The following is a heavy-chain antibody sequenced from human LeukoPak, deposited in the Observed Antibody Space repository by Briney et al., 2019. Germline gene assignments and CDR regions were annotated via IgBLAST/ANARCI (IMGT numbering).Heavy chain of an antibody. CDR1: GYTLTELS. V-gene: IGHV1-24*01. Sequence: GASVKVSCKVSGYTLTELSMHWVRQAPGKGLEWMGGFDPEDGETIYAQKFQGRVTMTEDTSTDTAYMELSSLRSEDTAVYYCATDLYCTNGVCYRLTAFDYWGQGTPVTVSS. D-gene: IGHD2-8*01. CDR3: ATDLYCTNGVCYRLTAFDY. CDR2: FDPEDGET. J-gene: IGHJ4*02.